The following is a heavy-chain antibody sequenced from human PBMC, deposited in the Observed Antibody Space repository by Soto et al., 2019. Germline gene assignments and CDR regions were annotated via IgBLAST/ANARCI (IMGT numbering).Heavy chain of an antibody. CDR1: GYTFTSYG. Sequence: ASVKVSCKASGYTFTSYGISWVRQAPGQGLEWMGWISAYNGNTNYAQKLQGRVTMTTDTSTSTVYMELSSLRSEDTAVYYCARARKHYDFWSGYRLDYWGQGTLVTVSS. D-gene: IGHD3-3*01. J-gene: IGHJ4*02. CDR3: ARARKHYDFWSGYRLDY. V-gene: IGHV1-18*01. CDR2: ISAYNGNT.